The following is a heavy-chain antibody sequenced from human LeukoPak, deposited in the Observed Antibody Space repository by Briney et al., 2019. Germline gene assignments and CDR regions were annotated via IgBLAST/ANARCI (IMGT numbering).Heavy chain of an antibody. V-gene: IGHV1-69*04. CDR2: IIPILGIA. D-gene: IGHD4-17*01. J-gene: IGHJ5*02. CDR3: AALDDYGDYWWFDP. Sequence: ASVKVSCKASGGTFSSYAISWVRQAPGQGLEWMGRIIPILGIANYAQKFQGRVTITADKSTSTAYMELSSLRSEDTAVYYCAALDDYGDYWWFDPWGQGTLVTVS. CDR1: GGTFSSYA.